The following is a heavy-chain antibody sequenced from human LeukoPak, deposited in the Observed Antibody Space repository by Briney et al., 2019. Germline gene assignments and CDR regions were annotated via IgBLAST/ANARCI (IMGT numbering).Heavy chain of an antibody. J-gene: IGHJ4*02. V-gene: IGHV3-30*18. Sequence: GGSPRLSCAASGFTFSSYWMSWVRQAPGKGLEWVAVISYDGSNKYYADSVKGRFTISRDNSKNTLYLQMNSLRAEDTAVYYCAKDQESSGWDYWGQGTLVTVSS. CDR3: AKDQESSGWDY. CDR2: ISYDGSNK. CDR1: GFTFSSYW. D-gene: IGHD6-19*01.